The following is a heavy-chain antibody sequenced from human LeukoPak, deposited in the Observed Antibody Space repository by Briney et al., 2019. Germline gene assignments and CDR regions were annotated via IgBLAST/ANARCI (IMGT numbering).Heavy chain of an antibody. V-gene: IGHV1-2*02. CDR2: INPNSGGT. CDR3: GNQLRGDAFDI. Sequence: ASVKVSCKASGYTFIGYYMHWVRQAPGQGLEWMGWINPNSGGTNYAQKFQGRVTMTRDRSTSTVYMDLSSLRSEDTAVYYCGNQLRGDAFDIWGQGTMVTVSS. J-gene: IGHJ3*02. D-gene: IGHD4-17*01. CDR1: GYTFIGYY.